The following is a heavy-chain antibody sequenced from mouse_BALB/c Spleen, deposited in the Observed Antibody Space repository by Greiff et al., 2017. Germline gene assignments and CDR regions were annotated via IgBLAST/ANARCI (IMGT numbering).Heavy chain of an antibody. D-gene: IGHD1-1*01. CDR1: GFTFSDYY. CDR2: ISDGGSYT. Sequence: EVMLVESGGGLVKPGGSLKLSCAASGFTFSDYYMYWVRQTPEKRLEWVATISDGGSYTYYPDSVKGRFTISRDNAKNNLYLQMSSLKSEDTAMYYCARDGGITTVVAPFDYWGQGTTLTVSS. V-gene: IGHV5-4*02. J-gene: IGHJ2*01. CDR3: ARDGGITTVVAPFDY.